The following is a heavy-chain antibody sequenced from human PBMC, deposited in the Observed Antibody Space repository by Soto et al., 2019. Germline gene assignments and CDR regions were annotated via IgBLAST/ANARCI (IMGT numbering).Heavy chain of an antibody. CDR1: GYTFTSYD. CDR2: MNPNSGNT. Sequence: ASVKVSCKASGYTFTSYDINWVRQATGQGLEWMGWMNPNSGNTGYAQKFQGRVTMTRNTSISTAYMELSSLRSEDTAVYYCASYYGSGSYYSPYYYYYYMDVWGKGTTVTVSS. D-gene: IGHD3-10*01. V-gene: IGHV1-8*01. CDR3: ASYYGSGSYYSPYYYYYYMDV. J-gene: IGHJ6*03.